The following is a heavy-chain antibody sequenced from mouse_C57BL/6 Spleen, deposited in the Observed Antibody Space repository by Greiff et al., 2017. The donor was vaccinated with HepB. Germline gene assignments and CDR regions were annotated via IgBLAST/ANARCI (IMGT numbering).Heavy chain of an antibody. J-gene: IGHJ4*01. V-gene: IGHV1-50*01. CDR3: ARWGLRGNAMDY. CDR2: IDPSDSYT. Sequence: QVQLQQPGAELVKPGASVKLSCKASGYTFTSYWMQWVKQRPGQGLEWIGEIDPSDSYTNYNQKFKGKATLTVDTSSSTAYMQLSSLTSEDSAVYYCARWGLRGNAMDYWGQGTSVTVSS. CDR1: GYTFTSYW. D-gene: IGHD2-4*01.